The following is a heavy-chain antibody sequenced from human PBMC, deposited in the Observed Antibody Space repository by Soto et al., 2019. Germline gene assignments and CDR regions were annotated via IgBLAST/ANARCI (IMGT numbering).Heavy chain of an antibody. CDR3: ARDSGRPYYNYHGLDV. V-gene: IGHV3-53*01. CDR1: GFTVSSNY. J-gene: IGHJ6*02. D-gene: IGHD3-10*01. Sequence: EVQVVESGGGLIQPGGSLKLSCAASGFTVSSNYMSWVRQAPGKGLEWVSVLNSGGSTYYADSLKGRFTISRDNSKNMLYLQLNTLRVEDTAVYYCARDSGRPYYNYHGLDVWGQGTTVTVSS. CDR2: LNSGGST.